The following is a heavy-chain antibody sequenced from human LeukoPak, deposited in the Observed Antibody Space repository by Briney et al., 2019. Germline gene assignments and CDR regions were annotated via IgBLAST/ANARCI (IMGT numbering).Heavy chain of an antibody. D-gene: IGHD1-1*01. CDR3: AIRKGYVGWFDP. Sequence: PSETLSLACAVYGGSFSGYYWSWIRQPPGKGLEWIGEINHSGSTNYNPSLKSRVTISVDTSKNQFSLKLSSVTAADTAVYYCAIRKGYVGWFDPWGQGTLVTVSS. J-gene: IGHJ5*02. V-gene: IGHV4-34*01. CDR2: INHSGST. CDR1: GGSFSGYY.